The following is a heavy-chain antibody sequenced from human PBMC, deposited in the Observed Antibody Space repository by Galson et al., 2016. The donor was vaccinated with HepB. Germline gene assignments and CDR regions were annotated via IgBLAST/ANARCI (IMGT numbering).Heavy chain of an antibody. Sequence: SLRLSCAASGFTFSTNAMTWVRQAPGKGLEWVSGIGGSGGNTYYADSVKGRFTISRDNSKNTLYLQMNRLRAEDTAVYYCARDSRIAAAADWGQGTLVTVSS. CDR1: GFTFSTNA. CDR2: IGGSGGNT. CDR3: ARDSRIAAAAD. V-gene: IGHV3-23*01. D-gene: IGHD6-13*01. J-gene: IGHJ4*02.